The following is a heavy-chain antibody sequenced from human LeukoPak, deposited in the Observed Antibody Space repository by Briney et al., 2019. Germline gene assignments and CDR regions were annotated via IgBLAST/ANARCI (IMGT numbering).Heavy chain of an antibody. V-gene: IGHV4-30-4*01. CDR2: IYYSGST. J-gene: IGHJ5*02. Sequence: SETLSLTCTVSGGSISSGDYYWSWIRQPPGRGLEWIGNIYYSGSTYYNPSLRSRLTISVDTSKNQFSLKLTSVTAADTAVYYCARYFVDSSAYHYEFDPWGQGTLVTVSS. CDR1: GGSISSGDYY. CDR3: ARYFVDSSAYHYEFDP. D-gene: IGHD3-22*01.